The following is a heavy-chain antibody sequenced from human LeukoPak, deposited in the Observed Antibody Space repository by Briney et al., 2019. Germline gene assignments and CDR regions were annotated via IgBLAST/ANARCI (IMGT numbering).Heavy chain of an antibody. D-gene: IGHD3-10*01. J-gene: IGHJ4*02. CDR1: GFTSSNYA. CDR2: ISGSGGST. Sequence: GGSLRLSCAASGFTSSNYAMNWVRQAPGKGLEWVSAISGSGGSTFYADSVKGRFTISRDNSRNTLYLQMSSLRADDTAIYYCAEGRSSGTYVVDYWGQGTLVTVSS. V-gene: IGHV3-23*01. CDR3: AEGRSSGTYVVDY.